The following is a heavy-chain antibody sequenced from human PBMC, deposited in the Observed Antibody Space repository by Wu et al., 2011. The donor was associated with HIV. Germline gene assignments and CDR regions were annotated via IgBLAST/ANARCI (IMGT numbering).Heavy chain of an antibody. CDR2: ISAYSGDT. D-gene: IGHD3-22*01. V-gene: IGHV1-18*01. J-gene: IGHJ4*02. Sequence: QVQLVQSGAEVKKPGASVKVSCKASGYTFSSYGITWVRQAPGQGLEWIGWISAYSGDTSYAQKLQGRLTMTTDTSTSTAYMELRSLRSDDTAMYYCARIFDATGYYYGDYWGQGTLVTVSS. CDR1: GYTFSSYG. CDR3: ARIFDATGYYYGDY.